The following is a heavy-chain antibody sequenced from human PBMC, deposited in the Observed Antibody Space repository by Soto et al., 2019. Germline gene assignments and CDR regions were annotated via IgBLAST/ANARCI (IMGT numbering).Heavy chain of an antibody. J-gene: IGHJ5*02. Sequence: ASVKVSCKASGYTFTSYYINWVRQATGQGLEWMGWMNPNSGNTGYAQKFQGRVTMTRNTSISTAYMELSSLRSEDTAVYYCARVLENSSGWYASLWFDPWGQGTLVTVSS. CDR1: GYTFTSYY. V-gene: IGHV1-8*01. CDR3: ARVLENSSGWYASLWFDP. D-gene: IGHD6-19*01. CDR2: MNPNSGNT.